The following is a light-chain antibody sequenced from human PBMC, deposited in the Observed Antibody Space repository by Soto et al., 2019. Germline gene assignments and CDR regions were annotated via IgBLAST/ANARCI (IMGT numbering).Light chain of an antibody. Sequence: DIQMTQSPSSLSASVGDRVTITCRASQDISNFLVWFQQKPGKVPNLLIYGASTLQSGVPSRFSGSASGTHFALSISSLQPVDVATYFCQKYNSSPFPFRPGTPVDI. V-gene: IGKV1-27*01. J-gene: IGKJ3*01. CDR3: QKYNSSPFP. CDR1: QDISNF. CDR2: GAS.